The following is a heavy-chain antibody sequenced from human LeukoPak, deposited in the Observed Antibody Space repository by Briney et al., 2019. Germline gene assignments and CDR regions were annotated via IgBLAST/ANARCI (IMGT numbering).Heavy chain of an antibody. CDR1: AGSISGNY. V-gene: IGHV4-59*01. D-gene: IGHD5-24*01. J-gene: IGHJ4*02. CDR2: ISDRGTT. Sequence: SETLSLTCTVSAGSISGNYWSWIRQPPGKGLEWIGYISDRGTTRYNPSLKSRVIISVDTSKNQFSLKMTSVTTADTAIYYCAREGDGYNRPLHDWGQGTLVIVSS. CDR3: AREGDGYNRPLHD.